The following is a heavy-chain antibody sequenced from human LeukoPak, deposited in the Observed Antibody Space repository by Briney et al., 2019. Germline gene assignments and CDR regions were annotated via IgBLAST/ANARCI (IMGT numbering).Heavy chain of an antibody. CDR3: AKGLYCSGGSCLDAFDI. J-gene: IGHJ3*02. V-gene: IGHV3-33*06. CDR2: IWCDGSNK. Sequence: QPGGSLRLSCAASGFTFSSYGMHWVRQAPGKGLEWVAVIWCDGSNKYYADSVKGRFTISRDNSKNTLSLQMSSLRAEDTAVYYCAKGLYCSGGSCLDAFDIWGQGTMVTVSS. D-gene: IGHD2-15*01. CDR1: GFTFSSYG.